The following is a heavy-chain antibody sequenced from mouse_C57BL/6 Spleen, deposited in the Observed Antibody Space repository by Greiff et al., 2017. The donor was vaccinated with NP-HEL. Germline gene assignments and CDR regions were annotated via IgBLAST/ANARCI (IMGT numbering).Heavy chain of an antibody. CDR3: ARGAGYADY. D-gene: IGHD2-2*01. CDR1: GYAFSSSW. J-gene: IGHJ2*01. V-gene: IGHV1-82*01. Sequence: VKLMESGPELVKPGASVKISCKASGYAFSSSWMNWVKQRPGKGLEWIGRIYPGDGDTNYNGKFKGKATLTADKSSSTGYMQLSSLTSEDAAVYVCARGAGYADYWGQGTTLTVSS. CDR2: IYPGDGDT.